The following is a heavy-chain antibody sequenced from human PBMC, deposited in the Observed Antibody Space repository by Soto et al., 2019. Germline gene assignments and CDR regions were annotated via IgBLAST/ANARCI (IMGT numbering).Heavy chain of an antibody. CDR2: IVVGSGNT. D-gene: IGHD3-3*01. J-gene: IGHJ6*02. CDR3: AADRTYDFWSGSEARNYYGMDV. V-gene: IGHV1-58*01. Sequence: RASVKVSCKASGFTFTSSAVQWVRQARGQRLEWIGWIVVGSGNTNYAQKFQERVTITRDMSTSTAYMELSSLRSEDTAVYYCAADRTYDFWSGSEARNYYGMDVWGQGTTVTVSS. CDR1: GFTFTSSA.